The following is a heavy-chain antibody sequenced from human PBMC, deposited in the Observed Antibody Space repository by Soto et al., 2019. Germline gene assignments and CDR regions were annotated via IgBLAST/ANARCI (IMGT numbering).Heavy chain of an antibody. J-gene: IGHJ4*02. D-gene: IGHD3-22*01. V-gene: IGHV1-18*01. CDR1: GYSFSIFG. CDR2: ISGYNGNT. CDR3: ARRDSRGYLFDY. Sequence: WASVKVSCKASGYSFSIFGFSWVRQAPGQGLEWMGWISGYNGNTDYAQKLQGRVTMTTDTSTSTAYMELRSLRSDDTAVYYCARRDSRGYLFDYWGQGTLVTSPQ.